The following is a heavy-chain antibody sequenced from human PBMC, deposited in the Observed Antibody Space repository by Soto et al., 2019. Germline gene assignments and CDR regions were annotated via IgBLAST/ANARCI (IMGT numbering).Heavy chain of an antibody. D-gene: IGHD1-26*01. CDR1: GFTFSNAW. J-gene: IGHJ4*02. CDR3: TTAESGSCLVSYYFDY. V-gene: IGHV3-15*01. CDR2: IKSKTDGGTT. Sequence: GGSLRLSCAASGFTFSNAWMSWVRQAPGKGLEWVGRIKSKTDGGTTDYAAPVKGRFTISRDDSKNTLYLQMNSLKTEDTAVYYCTTAESGSCLVSYYFDYWGQGTLVTVSS.